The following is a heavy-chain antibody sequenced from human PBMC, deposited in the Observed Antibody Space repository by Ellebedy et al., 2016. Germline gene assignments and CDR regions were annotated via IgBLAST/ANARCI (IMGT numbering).Heavy chain of an antibody. V-gene: IGHV1-46*01. CDR2: INPNGGGT. CDR1: GYTFTNSY. CDR3: AREGIAAVPFDI. J-gene: IGHJ3*02. Sequence: ASVKVSCXASGYTFTNSYMHWVRQAPGQGLEWMGIINPNGGGTSYAQKFRGRVTLTRDTSTSTVYMELSSLRSDDTAVYYCAREGIAAVPFDIWGQGTLVTVSS. D-gene: IGHD6-13*01.